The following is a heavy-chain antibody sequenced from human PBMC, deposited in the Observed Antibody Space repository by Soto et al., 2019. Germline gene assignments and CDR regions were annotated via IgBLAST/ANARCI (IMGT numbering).Heavy chain of an antibody. CDR3: ARTWGPLDYFDY. V-gene: IGHV3-11*06. CDR2: ISSSSSYT. D-gene: IGHD7-27*01. Sequence: GGSLRLSCVASGFTFSDYYMSWIRQAPGKGLEWVSYISSSSSYTNYADSVKGRFTISRDNAKNSLYLQMNSLRAEDPAVYYCARTWGPLDYFDYWGQGTLVTVS. CDR1: GFTFSDYY. J-gene: IGHJ4*02.